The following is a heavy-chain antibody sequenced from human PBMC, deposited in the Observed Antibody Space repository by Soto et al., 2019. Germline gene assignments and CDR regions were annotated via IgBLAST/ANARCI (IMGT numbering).Heavy chain of an antibody. CDR1: GGSFSGYY. CDR3: ARGSRWFDS. V-gene: IGHV4-34*01. Sequence: PPLTCAVYGGSFSGYYWSWIRQPPGKGLEWIGEINHSGSTNYNPSLKSRVTISVDTSKNQFSLKLSSVTAADTAVYYCARGSRWFDSWGQGTLVTVSS. CDR2: INHSGST. J-gene: IGHJ5*01.